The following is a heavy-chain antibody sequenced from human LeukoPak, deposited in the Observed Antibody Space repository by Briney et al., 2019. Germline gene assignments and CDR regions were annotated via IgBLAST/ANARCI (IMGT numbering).Heavy chain of an antibody. D-gene: IGHD1-14*01. CDR2: IIPIFGTA. CDR3: ARGRIRNNWFDP. Sequence: SVKVSCKASGGTFSSYAISWVRQAPGQGLEWMGGIIPIFGTANYARKFQGRVTITADESTSTAYMELSSLRSEDTAVYYCARGRIRNNWFDPWGQGTLVTVSS. CDR1: GGTFSSYA. V-gene: IGHV1-69*13. J-gene: IGHJ5*02.